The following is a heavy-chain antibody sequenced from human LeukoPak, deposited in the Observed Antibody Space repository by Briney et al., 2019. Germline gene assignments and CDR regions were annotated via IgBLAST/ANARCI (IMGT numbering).Heavy chain of an antibody. CDR3: ARVNSHRSGSYNWFDP. V-gene: IGHV1-18*01. CDR2: ISAYNGNT. D-gene: IGHD1-26*01. Sequence: GASVKVSCKASGYTFTSYCTSWVRQAPGQGLEWMGWISAYNGNTNYAQKLQGRVTMTTDTSTSTAYMELRSLRSDDTAVYYCARVNSHRSGSYNWFDPWGQGTLVTVSS. CDR1: GYTFTSYC. J-gene: IGHJ5*02.